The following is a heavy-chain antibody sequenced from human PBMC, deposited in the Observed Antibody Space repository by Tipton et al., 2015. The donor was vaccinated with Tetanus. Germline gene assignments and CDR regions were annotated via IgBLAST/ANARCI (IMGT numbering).Heavy chain of an antibody. V-gene: IGHV4-59*08. CDR3: ARLGYDILTGYQYDY. J-gene: IGHJ4*02. Sequence: TLSLTCTVSGGSISSYYWSWIRQPPGKGLEWIGYIHYSGSTNYNPSLKSRVTISVDTSKNQFSLKLSSVTAADTAVYYCARLGYDILTGYQYDYWGQGTLVTVSS. D-gene: IGHD3-9*01. CDR2: IHYSGST. CDR1: GGSISSYY.